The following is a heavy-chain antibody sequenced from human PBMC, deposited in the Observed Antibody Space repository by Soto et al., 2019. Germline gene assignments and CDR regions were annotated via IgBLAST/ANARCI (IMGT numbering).Heavy chain of an antibody. Sequence: SETLSLTCTVSGGSISSYYWSWIRQPPGKGLEWIGYIYYSGSTNYNPSLKSRVTISVDTSKNQFSLKLSSVTAADTAVYYCGRGPYCSGGSWYEGPYYCYYYGMDVWGQVTTVTVSS. CDR1: GGSISSYY. V-gene: IGHV4-59*01. CDR2: IYYSGST. CDR3: GRGPYCSGGSWYEGPYYCYYYGMDV. D-gene: IGHD2-15*01. J-gene: IGHJ6*02.